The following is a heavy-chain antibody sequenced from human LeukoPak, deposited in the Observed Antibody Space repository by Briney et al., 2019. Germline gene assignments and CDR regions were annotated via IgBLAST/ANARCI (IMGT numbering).Heavy chain of an antibody. CDR2: IYYSGST. D-gene: IGHD3-22*01. CDR1: GGSISSYF. Sequence: SETLSLTCTVSGGSISSYFWSWIRQPPGKGLEWIGYIYYSGSTNYYPSLKTRVTISVDTSKNHYSLKLSSVTAADTAVYYCASSYYDSSGPNYWGQGTLVTVSS. V-gene: IGHV4-59*01. CDR3: ASSYYDSSGPNY. J-gene: IGHJ4*02.